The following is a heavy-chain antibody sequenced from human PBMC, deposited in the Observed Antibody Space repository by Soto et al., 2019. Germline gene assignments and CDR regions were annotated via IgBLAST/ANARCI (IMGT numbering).Heavy chain of an antibody. D-gene: IGHD2-2*01. CDR3: ARDLVPAAHDYFDY. J-gene: IGHJ4*02. CDR1: GFTCSSYW. Sequence: EVQLVESGGGLVQPGGSLRLSCAASGFTCSSYWMSWVRQAPGKGLEWVANIKQDGSEKYYVDSVKGRFTISRDNAKNSLYLQMNSLRAEDTAVYYCARDLVPAAHDYFDYWGQGTLVTVSS. CDR2: IKQDGSEK. V-gene: IGHV3-7*01.